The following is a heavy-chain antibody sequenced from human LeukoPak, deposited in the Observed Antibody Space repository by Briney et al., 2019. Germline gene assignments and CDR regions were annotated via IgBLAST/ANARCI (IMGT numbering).Heavy chain of an antibody. V-gene: IGHV3-33*01. CDR3: ARDPITMTPSSYGMDV. CDR2: IWYDGSNK. CDR1: GFTFSSYG. D-gene: IGHD3-22*01. Sequence: PGRSLRLSCAASGFTFSSYGMPWVRQAPGEGLEWVAVIWYDGSNKYYADSVKGRFTISRDNSKNTLYLQMNSLRAEDTAVYYCARDPITMTPSSYGMDVWGQGTTVTVSS. J-gene: IGHJ6*02.